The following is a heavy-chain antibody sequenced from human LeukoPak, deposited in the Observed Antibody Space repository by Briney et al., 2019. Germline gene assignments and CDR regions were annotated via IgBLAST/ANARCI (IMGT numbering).Heavy chain of an antibody. V-gene: IGHV3-23*01. CDR3: AKDYDLSVAGFFDF. CDR2: ISGSGVST. D-gene: IGHD6-19*01. Sequence: LTGGSLRLSCAASGFTFRSYAMSWARQVPGKGLEWVSAISGSGVSTYHADSVKGRATISRDNSKNTLFLQMNNVRADDTALYYCAKDYDLSVAGFFDFWGQRTLVTVSS. CDR1: GFTFRSYA. J-gene: IGHJ4*02.